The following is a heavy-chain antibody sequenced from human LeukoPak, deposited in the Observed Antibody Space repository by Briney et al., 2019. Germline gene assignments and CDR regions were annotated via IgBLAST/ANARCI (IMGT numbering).Heavy chain of an antibody. Sequence: GGSLRLSCAASGFTFSSYGMHWVRQAPGKGLEWVAVISYDGSNKYYADSVKGRFTISRDNSKNTLYLQMNSLRAEDTAVYYCAKAQGGGSGSYYNGPFDYWGQGTLVTVSS. J-gene: IGHJ4*02. CDR2: ISYDGSNK. V-gene: IGHV3-30*18. CDR1: GFTFSSYG. D-gene: IGHD3-10*01. CDR3: AKAQGGGSGSYYNGPFDY.